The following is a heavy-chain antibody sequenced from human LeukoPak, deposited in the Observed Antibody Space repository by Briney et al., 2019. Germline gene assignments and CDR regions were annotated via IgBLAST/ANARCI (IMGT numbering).Heavy chain of an antibody. J-gene: IGHJ4*02. CDR1: GYTFTRSG. CDR3: ARAFYYGFLSGYYTFDY. CDR2: INAYNGST. V-gene: IGHV1-18*01. Sequence: GASVKVSCKASGYTFTRSGNTWVRQASGQGLEWMGWINAYNGSTNYAQNFQGRVIMTTDPSTNTAYMELRSLRSDDTAVFYCARAFYYGFLSGYYTFDYWGPGTLVTVSS. D-gene: IGHD3-3*01.